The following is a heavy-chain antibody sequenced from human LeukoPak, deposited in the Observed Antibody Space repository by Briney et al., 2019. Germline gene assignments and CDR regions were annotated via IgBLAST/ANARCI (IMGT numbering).Heavy chain of an antibody. Sequence: SETLSLTCTVSGGSISSYYWSWIRQPPGKGLEWIGYISYSGSTNFNPSLKSRVTISVDTSKNQFSLKLSSVTAADTAVYYCAREGTAGTNLNWFDPWGQGILVTISS. J-gene: IGHJ5*02. V-gene: IGHV4-59*01. D-gene: IGHD1-1*01. CDR3: AREGTAGTNLNWFDP. CDR2: ISYSGST. CDR1: GGSISSYY.